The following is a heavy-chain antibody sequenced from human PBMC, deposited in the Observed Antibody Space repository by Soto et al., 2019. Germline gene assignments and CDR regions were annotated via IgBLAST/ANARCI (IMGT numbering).Heavy chain of an antibody. Sequence: PGGSLRLSCAASGFTFSSYWMHWVRQAPGKGLVWVSRINSDGSSSYYADSVKGRFTISRDNSKNTLSLQMNSLRVEDSAVYYCVPRKGDPFTWGPGTLVTVSS. CDR2: INSDGSSS. V-gene: IGHV3-74*01. CDR1: GFTFSSYW. CDR3: VPRKGDPFT. D-gene: IGHD3-16*01. J-gene: IGHJ4*02.